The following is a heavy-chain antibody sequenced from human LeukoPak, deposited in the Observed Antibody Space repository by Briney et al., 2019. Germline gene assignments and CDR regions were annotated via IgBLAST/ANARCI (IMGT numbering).Heavy chain of an antibody. J-gene: IGHJ3*02. D-gene: IGHD3-10*01. CDR2: INDNGGRT. Sequence: GGSLRLSCSASGFTFSRYAMHWVRQAPGKGLEYVSGINDNGGRTHYGDSVKGRFTISRDNAKNSLYLQMNSLRAEDTAVYYCARDSSMVRGVIITDPAFDIWGQGTMVTVSS. CDR3: ARDSSMVRGVIITDPAFDI. V-gene: IGHV3-64*04. CDR1: GFTFSRYA.